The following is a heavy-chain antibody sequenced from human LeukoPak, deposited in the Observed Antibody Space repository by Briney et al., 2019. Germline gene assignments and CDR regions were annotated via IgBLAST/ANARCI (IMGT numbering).Heavy chain of an antibody. D-gene: IGHD4-17*01. J-gene: IGHJ4*02. V-gene: IGHV4-34*01. CDR3: ANLSPDGD. Sequence: SETLSLTCAVYGGSFSGYYWSWIRQPPGKGLEWIGEINHSGSTNYNPPLKSRVTISVDTSKNQFSLKLSSVTAADTAVYYCANLSPDGDWGQGTLVTVSS. CDR1: GGSFSGYY. CDR2: INHSGST.